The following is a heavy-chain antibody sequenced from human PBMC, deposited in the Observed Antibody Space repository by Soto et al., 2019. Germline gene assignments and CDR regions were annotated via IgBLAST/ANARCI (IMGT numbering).Heavy chain of an antibody. CDR3: ATRGSYRYMIRGDFDY. D-gene: IGHD3-16*02. V-gene: IGHV1-24*01. Sequence: GASVKVSCKVSGYTLTELSMHWVRQAPGKGLEWMGGFDPEDGETIYAQKFQGRVTMTEDTSTDTAYMELSSLRSEDTAVYYCATRGSYRYMIRGDFDYWGQGTLVTVSS. CDR2: FDPEDGET. J-gene: IGHJ4*02. CDR1: GYTLTELS.